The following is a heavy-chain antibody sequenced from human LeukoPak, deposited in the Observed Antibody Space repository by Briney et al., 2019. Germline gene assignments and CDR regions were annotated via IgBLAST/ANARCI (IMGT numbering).Heavy chain of an antibody. CDR3: ARHCSSTSWFDY. CDR1: GFTFSSYA. J-gene: IGHJ4*02. D-gene: IGHD2-2*01. V-gene: IGHV3-23*01. Sequence: PGGSLRLSCAASGFTFSSYAMSWVRQAPGKGLEWVSAISGSGGSTYYADSVKGRFTISRDNSKNTLYLQMNSLRAEDTAVYYCARHCSSTSWFDYWGQGTPVTVSS. CDR2: ISGSGGST.